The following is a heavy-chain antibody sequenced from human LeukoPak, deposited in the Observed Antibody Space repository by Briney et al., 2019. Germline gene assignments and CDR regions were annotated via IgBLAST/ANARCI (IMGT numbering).Heavy chain of an antibody. CDR2: IKQDGNEK. V-gene: IGHV3-7*01. J-gene: IGHJ3*02. Sequence: GGSLRLSCEASGFTFSSHCMSWVRQAPGKGLEGVANIKQDGNEKYYVDSVKGRFTISRDNAKNSLYLQMSILRAADTAVYYCARVRIAVAVSAFDIWGQGTMVTVSS. D-gene: IGHD6-19*01. CDR3: ARVRIAVAVSAFDI. CDR1: GFTFSSHC.